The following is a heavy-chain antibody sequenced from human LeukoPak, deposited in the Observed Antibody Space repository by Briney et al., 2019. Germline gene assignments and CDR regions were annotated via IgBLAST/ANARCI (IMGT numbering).Heavy chain of an antibody. J-gene: IGHJ4*02. CDR3: ARDASTLDY. Sequence: GGSLRLSCAASGFTFSSYAMHWVRQAPGKGLEWVAVISYDGSNKYYADSVKGRFTISRDNSKNTLYLQLNSLRAEDTAVYYCARDASTLDYWGQGTLVTVSS. D-gene: IGHD5/OR15-5a*01. CDR2: ISYDGSNK. V-gene: IGHV3-30*01. CDR1: GFTFSSYA.